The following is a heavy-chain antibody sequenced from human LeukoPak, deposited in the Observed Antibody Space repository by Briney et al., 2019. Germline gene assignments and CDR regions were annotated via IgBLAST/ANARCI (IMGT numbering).Heavy chain of an antibody. Sequence: RGESLKISCEGSGYSFSDYWIAWVRRVPGKGLEWMGFIFVGDSDPTYSAAFVGQITISADKSANTAYLHWSSLKASDTAIYYCARLPPRLPSRTHWYFDLWGRRTLVTVSS. D-gene: IGHD1-1*01. V-gene: IGHV5-51*01. CDR2: IFVGDSDP. J-gene: IGHJ2*01. CDR3: ARLPPRLPSRTHWYFDL. CDR1: GYSFSDYW.